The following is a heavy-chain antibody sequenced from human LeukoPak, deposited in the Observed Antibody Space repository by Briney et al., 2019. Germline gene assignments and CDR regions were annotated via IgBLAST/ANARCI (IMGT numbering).Heavy chain of an antibody. D-gene: IGHD6-13*01. V-gene: IGHV3-21*01. CDR1: GFTFSSYS. J-gene: IGHJ4*02. CDR3: ASGSSGPDFDY. Sequence: GGSLRLSCAASGFTFSSYSMNWVRQAPGKGLEWVSSISSNRSYIYYADSVKGRFTISRDNAKNSLYLQMNSLRAEDTAVYYCASGSSGPDFDYWGQGTLVSVSS. CDR2: ISSNRSYI.